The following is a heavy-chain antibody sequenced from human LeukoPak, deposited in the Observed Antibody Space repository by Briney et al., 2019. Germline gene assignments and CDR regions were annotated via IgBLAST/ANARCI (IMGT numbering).Heavy chain of an antibody. CDR1: GFTFSSYG. Sequence: GGSLRLSCAASGFTFSSYGMHWVRQAPGKGLEWVAVISYDGSNKYYADSVKGRFTISRDNSKNTLYLQMNSLRAEDTAVYYCAKDQPGMEVPDAFDIWGQGTMVTVSS. V-gene: IGHV3-30*18. D-gene: IGHD7-27*01. CDR3: AKDQPGMEVPDAFDI. CDR2: ISYDGSNK. J-gene: IGHJ3*02.